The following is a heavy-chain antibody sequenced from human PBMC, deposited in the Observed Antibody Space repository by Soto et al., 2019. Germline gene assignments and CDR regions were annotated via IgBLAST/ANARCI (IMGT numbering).Heavy chain of an antibody. V-gene: IGHV1-18*01. CDR3: ARDRLRGYDSSGFYS. CDR2: INTYNGNR. Sequence: QVQLVQSGAELRKPGASVKVSCKASGYSFSSYGINWVRQAPGQGLEWMGRINTYNGNRNYAQKFEDRATMTTATSTNTVYMELRSLKSDDTAIYYCARDRLRGYDSSGFYSWGQGTLVTVSS. J-gene: IGHJ4*02. D-gene: IGHD3-22*01. CDR1: GYSFSSYG.